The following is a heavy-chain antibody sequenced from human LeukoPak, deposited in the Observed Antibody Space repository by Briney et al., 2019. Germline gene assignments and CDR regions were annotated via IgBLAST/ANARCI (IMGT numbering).Heavy chain of an antibody. CDR3: ARQATMVRGVIRPFGY. J-gene: IGHJ4*02. CDR2: IYTSGST. CDR1: GGSISSGSYY. V-gene: IGHV4-61*02. Sequence: SETLSLTCTVSGGSISSGSYYWSWIRQPAGKGLEWIGRIYTSGSTNYNPSLKSRVTISVDTSKNQFSLKLSSVTAADTAVYYCARQATMVRGVIRPFGYWGQGTLVTVSS. D-gene: IGHD3-10*01.